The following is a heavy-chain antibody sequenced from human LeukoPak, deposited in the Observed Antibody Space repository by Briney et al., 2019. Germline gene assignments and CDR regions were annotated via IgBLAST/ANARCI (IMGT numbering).Heavy chain of an antibody. Sequence: TSSETLSLTCAVYGGSFSGYCWSWIRQPPGKRLEWMGEINHSGSTNYNPSLKSRVTISVDTSKNQFSLKLSSVTAADTAVYYCARGRPVLLWFGEPSNWFDPWGQGTLVTVSS. CDR3: ARGRPVLLWFGEPSNWFDP. CDR2: INHSGST. D-gene: IGHD3-10*01. V-gene: IGHV4-34*01. CDR1: GGSFSGYC. J-gene: IGHJ5*02.